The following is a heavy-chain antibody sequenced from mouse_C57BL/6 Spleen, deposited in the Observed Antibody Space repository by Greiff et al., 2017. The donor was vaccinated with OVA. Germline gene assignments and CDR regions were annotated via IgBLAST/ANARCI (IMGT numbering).Heavy chain of an antibody. Sequence: EVKVEEPGGGLVQPGGSLSLSCAASGFTFTDYYMSWVRQPPGKALEWLGFIRNKANGYTSEYSASVKGRFTISRDTSHSILYLQMHALRAKDSATEYCAISPYYGSSYRWYFDVWGTGTTVTVSS. CDR1: GFTFTDYY. CDR2: IRNKANGYTS. J-gene: IGHJ1*03. D-gene: IGHD1-1*01. CDR3: AISPYYGSSYRWYFDV. V-gene: IGHV7-3*01.